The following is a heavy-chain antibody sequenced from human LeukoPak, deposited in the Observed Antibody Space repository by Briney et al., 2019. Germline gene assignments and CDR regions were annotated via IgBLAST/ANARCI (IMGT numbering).Heavy chain of an antibody. Sequence: SVKVSCKASGGTFSSYALSWVRQAPGQGLEWMGGIIPIFGTANYAQRFQGRVTITTDESTSTAYMELSSLRSDDTAVYYCASTDCGGDCYSLPYFDYWGQGTQVTVSS. CDR1: GGTFSSYA. CDR2: IIPIFGTA. D-gene: IGHD2-21*02. V-gene: IGHV1-69*05. J-gene: IGHJ4*02. CDR3: ASTDCGGDCYSLPYFDY.